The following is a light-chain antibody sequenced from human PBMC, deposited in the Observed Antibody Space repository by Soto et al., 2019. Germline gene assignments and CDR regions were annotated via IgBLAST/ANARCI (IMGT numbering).Light chain of an antibody. J-gene: IGKJ2*01. Sequence: DIQMTQSPSSLSASVGDRVTITCRASQSFSSYLNWYQQKPGKAPKLLIYAASSLQSGVPSRFSGSASGTDFTLTISSLQPEDFATYYCQQSYSTPYTFGQGTKLEIK. CDR3: QQSYSTPYT. CDR2: AAS. CDR1: QSFSSY. V-gene: IGKV1-39*01.